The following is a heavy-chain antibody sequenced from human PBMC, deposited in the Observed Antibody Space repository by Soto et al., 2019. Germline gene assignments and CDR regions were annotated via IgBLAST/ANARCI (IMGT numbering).Heavy chain of an antibody. Sequence: EVQLLESGGGLVQPGGSLRLSCAASGFTFSSYAMSWVRQAPGKGLEWVSAISGSGGSTYYADSVKGRFTISRDNSKNTLYLQMNSLRAEDTAVYYCLGFGELGYYYYGMDVWGQGTTVTVSS. CDR3: LGFGELGYYYYGMDV. CDR2: ISGSGGST. V-gene: IGHV3-23*01. CDR1: GFTFSSYA. D-gene: IGHD3-10*01. J-gene: IGHJ6*02.